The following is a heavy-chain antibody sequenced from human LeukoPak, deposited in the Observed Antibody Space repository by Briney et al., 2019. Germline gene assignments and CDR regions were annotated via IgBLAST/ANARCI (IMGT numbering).Heavy chain of an antibody. CDR2: IYYSGGT. CDR3: ARIGGVYYDSSGSDY. Sequence: SETLSLTCTVSGGSISSYYWSWIRQPPGKGLEWIGYIYYSGGTNYNPSLKSRVTISVDTSKNQFSLKLSSVTAADTAVYYCARIGGVYYDSSGSDYWGQGTLVTVSS. D-gene: IGHD3-22*01. J-gene: IGHJ4*02. V-gene: IGHV4-59*01. CDR1: GGSISSYY.